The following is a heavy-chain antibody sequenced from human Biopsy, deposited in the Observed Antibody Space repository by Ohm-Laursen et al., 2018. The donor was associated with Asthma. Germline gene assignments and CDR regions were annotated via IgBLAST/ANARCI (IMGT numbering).Heavy chain of an antibody. CDR3: STNRLWFGQSPYYFDY. V-gene: IGHV3-15*01. CDR1: GFTFSNAW. D-gene: IGHD3-10*01. CDR2: TKSTNEGGTT. Sequence: SLRLSCTASGFTFSNAWMSWVRQAPGKGLEWLCRTKSTNEGGTTDYAAAVKGRLTISRDDSQNKLYLQMSSLTTEDTAVYFCSTNRLWFGQSPYYFDYWGQGSLVTVSS. J-gene: IGHJ4*02.